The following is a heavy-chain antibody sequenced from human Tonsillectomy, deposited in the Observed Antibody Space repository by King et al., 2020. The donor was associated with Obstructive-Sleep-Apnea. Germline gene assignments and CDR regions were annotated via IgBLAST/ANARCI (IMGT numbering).Heavy chain of an antibody. D-gene: IGHD1-14*01. CDR2: ISYDGNRE. CDR3: AKAVDVAVPEYYYHGLDV. J-gene: IGHJ6*02. V-gene: IGHV3-30*18. CDR1: GLTVSSFA. Sequence: HVQLVESGGGVVQPGRSLRLSCATSGLTVSSFAMHWVRQAPGKGLEWVASISYDGNREDYADSGKGRFTISRDNSKSTLYLQMNSLRAEDTGLYYCAKAVDVAVPEYYYHGLDVWGQGTTVTVSS.